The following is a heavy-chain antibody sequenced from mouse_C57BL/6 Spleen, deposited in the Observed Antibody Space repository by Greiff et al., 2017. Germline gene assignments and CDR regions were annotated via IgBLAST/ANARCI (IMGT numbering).Heavy chain of an antibody. CDR1: GFTFSDYY. D-gene: IGHD1-1*01. V-gene: IGHV5-12*01. CDR3: ARPRYYGSSNWYFDV. Sequence: EVQGVESGGGLVQPGGSLKLSCAASGFTFSDYYMYWVRQTPEKRLEWVAYISNGGGSTYYPDTVKGRFTISRDNAKNTLYLQMSRLKSEDTAMYYCARPRYYGSSNWYFDVWGTGTTVTVSS. CDR2: ISNGGGST. J-gene: IGHJ1*03.